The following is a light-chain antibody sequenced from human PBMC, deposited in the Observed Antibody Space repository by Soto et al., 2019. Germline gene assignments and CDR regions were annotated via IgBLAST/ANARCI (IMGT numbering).Light chain of an antibody. J-gene: IGKJ1*01. V-gene: IGKV1-9*01. CDR1: QGISSY. Sequence: DIQLTQSPSFLSASVGDRVTITCRASQGISSYLVCYQQKPGKAPKLLIYAASTLQSGVPSRFSGSGSGTEVTLTVSSLQPEDFATYYCQQLNSYPRTFGQGTKVEIK. CDR2: AAS. CDR3: QQLNSYPRT.